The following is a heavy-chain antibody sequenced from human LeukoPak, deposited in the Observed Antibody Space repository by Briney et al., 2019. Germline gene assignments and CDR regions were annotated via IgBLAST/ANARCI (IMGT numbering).Heavy chain of an antibody. CDR1: GGSISTYY. V-gene: IGHV4-59*01. D-gene: IGHD2-21*02. Sequence: PSETLSLTCTVSGGSISTYYWSWMRQPPGKGLEWIGYIYYSGSTSYNPSLKSRVTISVDTSKNQFSLKLSSVTAADTAVYYCARYCGGDCYSGRHAFDIWGQGTMVTVSS. CDR2: IYYSGST. J-gene: IGHJ3*02. CDR3: ARYCGGDCYSGRHAFDI.